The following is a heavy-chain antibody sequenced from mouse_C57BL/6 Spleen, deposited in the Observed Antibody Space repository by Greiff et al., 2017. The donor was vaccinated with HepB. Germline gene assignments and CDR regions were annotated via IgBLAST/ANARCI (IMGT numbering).Heavy chain of an antibody. Sequence: VQLQQPGAELVRPGSSVKLSCKASGYTFTSYWMHWVKQRPIQGLEWIGNIDPSDSETHYNQKFKDKATLTVDKSSSTAYMQLSSLTSEDSAVYYCARSIYYSNSYYAMDYWGQGTSVTVSS. J-gene: IGHJ4*01. CDR2: IDPSDSET. CDR1: GYTFTSYW. V-gene: IGHV1-52*01. D-gene: IGHD2-5*01. CDR3: ARSIYYSNSYYAMDY.